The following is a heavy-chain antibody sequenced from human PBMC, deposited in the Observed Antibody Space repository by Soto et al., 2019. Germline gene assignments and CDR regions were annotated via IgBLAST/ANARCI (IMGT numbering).Heavy chain of an antibody. CDR2: SNHSGST. D-gene: IGHD3-10*01. Sequence: SETLSLTCAVYGGSFSGYYWSWIRQPPGKGLEWIGESNHSGSTNYTPSLKSRVTISVDTSKNQFSLKLSSVTAADTAVYYCARGRRITMVRGYYYYYGMDVWGQGTTVT. J-gene: IGHJ6*02. V-gene: IGHV4-34*01. CDR3: ARGRRITMVRGYYYYYGMDV. CDR1: GGSFSGYY.